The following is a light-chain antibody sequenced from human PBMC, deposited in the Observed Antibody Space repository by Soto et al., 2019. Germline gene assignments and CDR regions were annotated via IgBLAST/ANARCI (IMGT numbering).Light chain of an antibody. J-gene: IGKJ1*01. CDR3: QQYGTSPPCM. Sequence: ESVLTQSPGTLSLSPGERATLSCRASQSVSSNYLAWYQQKPGQAPRLLIYGASTRATGIPDRFSGSGSGTDFTLTTSRLEPEDSAVYIRQQYGTSPPCMFGQGTKG. CDR1: QSVSSNY. V-gene: IGKV3-20*01. CDR2: GAS.